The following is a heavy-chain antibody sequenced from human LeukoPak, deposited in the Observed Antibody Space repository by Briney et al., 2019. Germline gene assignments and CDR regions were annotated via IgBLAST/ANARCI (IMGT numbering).Heavy chain of an antibody. J-gene: IGHJ4*02. D-gene: IGHD5-12*01. Sequence: GGSLRLSCEASGFTFNIYAMNWVRQAPGKGLDWIAAISGSGDNTYYADSVKGRFTISRDNSEKKVHLHMNSLRGDDTAIYYCAKGTNIVATIFDSWGQGALVAVSS. CDR3: AKGTNIVATIFDS. CDR2: ISGSGDNT. V-gene: IGHV3-23*01. CDR1: GFTFNIYA.